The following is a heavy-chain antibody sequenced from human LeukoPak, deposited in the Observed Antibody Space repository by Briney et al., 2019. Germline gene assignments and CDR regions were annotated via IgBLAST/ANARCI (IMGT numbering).Heavy chain of an antibody. Sequence: SETLSLTCTVSGGSISSYYWSWIRQPPGKGLEWIGYIYYSGSTNYNPSLKSRVTIPVDTSKNQFSLKLSSVTAADTAVYYCARHYYDSSGYYHHDYWGQGTLVTVSS. CDR3: ARHYYDSSGYYHHDY. CDR1: GGSISSYY. J-gene: IGHJ4*02. D-gene: IGHD3-22*01. V-gene: IGHV4-59*08. CDR2: IYYSGST.